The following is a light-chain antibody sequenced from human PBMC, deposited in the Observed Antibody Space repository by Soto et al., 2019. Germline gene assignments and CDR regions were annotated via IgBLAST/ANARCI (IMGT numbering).Light chain of an antibody. V-gene: IGKV2-28*01. J-gene: IGKJ1*01. CDR1: QSLLHSIGYNF. CDR2: LGS. Sequence: EIVMTQSPLYLPVTPGETASISCRSSQSLLHSIGYNFLNWYLQKPGQSPQLLIFLGSNRASGVPDRFSGSGSGTDFTLKISRVEAEDVGVYYCMQALQTWTFGQGTKVEIK. CDR3: MQALQTWT.